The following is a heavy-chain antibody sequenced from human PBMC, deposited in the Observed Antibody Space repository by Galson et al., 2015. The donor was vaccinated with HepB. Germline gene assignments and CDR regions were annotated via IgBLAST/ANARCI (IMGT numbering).Heavy chain of an antibody. CDR3: ARCPFGGVVPAAIGRGGNNWFDP. CDR2: ISAYNGNT. J-gene: IGHJ5*02. Sequence: SVKVSCKASGYTFTSYGISWVRQAPGQGLEWMGWISAYNGNTNYAQKLQGRVTMTTDTSTSTAYMELRSLRSDDTAVYYCARCPFGGVVPAAIGRGGNNWFDPWGQGTLVTVSS. D-gene: IGHD2-2*01. V-gene: IGHV1-18*04. CDR1: GYTFTSYG.